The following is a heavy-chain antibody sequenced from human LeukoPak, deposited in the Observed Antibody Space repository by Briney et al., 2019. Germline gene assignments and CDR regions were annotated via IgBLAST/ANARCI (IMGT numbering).Heavy chain of an antibody. D-gene: IGHD5-12*01. Sequence: PGGSLRLSCEDSGFTFSGNWMHWVRQAPGKGLVWVSRISPDGTSRTYADSVKGRFTISRDNAKNTLYLQMNSLRAEDTAVYYCAKMGWTAYDYTNYWGQGTLVTVSS. CDR1: GFTFSGNW. CDR3: AKMGWTAYDYTNY. J-gene: IGHJ4*02. CDR2: ISPDGTSR. V-gene: IGHV3-74*01.